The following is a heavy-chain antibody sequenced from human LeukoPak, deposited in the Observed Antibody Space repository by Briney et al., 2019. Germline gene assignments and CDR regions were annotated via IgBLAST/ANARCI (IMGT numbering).Heavy chain of an antibody. V-gene: IGHV3-48*02. J-gene: IGHJ4*02. Sequence: GGPLRPSGAASGFTFTAYSTNGGRQGPGKGLEWVSYISSSSSTIYYADSVKGRFTISRDNAKNSLYLQMHSLRDEDTCVYDCARHLSSGGDYWGQGTLVTVSS. CDR1: GFTFTAYS. D-gene: IGHD6-19*01. CDR2: ISSSSSTI. CDR3: ARHLSSGGDY.